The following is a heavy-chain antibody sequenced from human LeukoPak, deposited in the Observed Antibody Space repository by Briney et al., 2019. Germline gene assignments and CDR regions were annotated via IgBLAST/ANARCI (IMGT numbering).Heavy chain of an antibody. J-gene: IGHJ4*02. CDR1: GYSFTSYW. D-gene: IGHD6-13*01. CDR3: ARRRFSHLIAAAGTGHYFDY. V-gene: IGHV5-51*01. Sequence: GESLKISCKGSGYSFTSYWIGWVRQMPGKGLEWMGIIYPGDSDTRYSPSFQGQVTISADKSTSTAYLQWSSLKASDTAMYYCARRRFSHLIAAAGTGHYFDYWGQGTLVTVSS. CDR2: IYPGDSDT.